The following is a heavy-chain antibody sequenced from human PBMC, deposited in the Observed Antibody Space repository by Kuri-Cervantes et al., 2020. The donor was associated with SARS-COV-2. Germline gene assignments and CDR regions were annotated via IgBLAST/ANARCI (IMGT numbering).Heavy chain of an antibody. CDR2: TYYRSKWYN. V-gene: IGHV6-1*01. D-gene: IGHD2/OR15-2a*01. J-gene: IGHJ4*02. Sequence: LRLSCAISGDSVSSNSAAWTWIRQSPSRGFEWLGRTYYRSKWYNDYAVSVKSRITINPDTSKNQFSLQLNSVTPEDTAVYYCARGSESPPFDYWGQGTLVTVSS. CDR3: ARGSESPPFDY. CDR1: GDSVSSNSAA.